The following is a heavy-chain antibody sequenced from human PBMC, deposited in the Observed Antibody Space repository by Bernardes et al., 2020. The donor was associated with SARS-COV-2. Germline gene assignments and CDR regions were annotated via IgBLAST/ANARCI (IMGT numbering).Heavy chain of an antibody. CDR2: IYAGNSDT. CDR3: ARPSYYYDSSAYDPIYYFES. D-gene: IGHD3-22*01. CDR1: GFTFADSW. J-gene: IGHJ4*02. Sequence: ESLKISCTGSGFTFADSWIAWVRQMPGKGLEYMGIIYAGNSDTRYTPSFRGQVTISADWFTNTAYLQWSSLKASDTAMYYCARPSYYYDSSAYDPIYYFESWGQGTLVNVSS. V-gene: IGHV5-51*01.